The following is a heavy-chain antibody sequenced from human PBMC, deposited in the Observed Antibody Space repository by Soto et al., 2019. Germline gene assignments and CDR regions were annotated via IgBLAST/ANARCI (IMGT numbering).Heavy chain of an antibody. V-gene: IGHV5-51*01. J-gene: IGHJ3*02. Sequence: GESLNISCKGSGYSFTNYWIGWVRQMPGKGLEWMGIIYPGDSDTRYGPSFQGQVTISADKSISTAYLQWSSLKASDTAMYYCGYCSGGGMNGFDIWGEGTMVTVS. CDR2: IYPGDSDT. CDR3: GYCSGGGMNGFDI. CDR1: GYSFTNYW. D-gene: IGHD2-15*01.